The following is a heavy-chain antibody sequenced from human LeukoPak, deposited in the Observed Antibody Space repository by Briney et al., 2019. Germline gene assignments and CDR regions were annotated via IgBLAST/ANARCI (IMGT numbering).Heavy chain of an antibody. CDR1: GYTFTSYG. D-gene: IGHD2-2*01. V-gene: IGHV1-18*01. Sequence: ASVKVSCKASGYTFTSYGISWVRQAPGQGLEWMGWISVYNGNTNYAQKLQGRVTMTTDTSTSTAYMELRSLRSDDTAVYYCAGSLGYCSSTSCYASEWFDPWGQGTLVTVSS. CDR2: ISVYNGNT. CDR3: AGSLGYCSSTSCYASEWFDP. J-gene: IGHJ5*02.